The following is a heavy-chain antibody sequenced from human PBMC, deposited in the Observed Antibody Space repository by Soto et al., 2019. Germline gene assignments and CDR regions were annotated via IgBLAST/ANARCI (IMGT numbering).Heavy chain of an antibody. Sequence: SETLSLTCTVSGGSISSYYWSWIRQPPGKGLEWIGYIYYSGSTNYNPSLKSRVTISVDTSKNQFSLKLSSVTAADTAVYYCASSLYSSSWYRWFDPWGQGTLVTVSS. CDR2: IYYSGST. CDR1: GGSISSYY. J-gene: IGHJ5*02. V-gene: IGHV4-59*01. CDR3: ASSLYSSSWYRWFDP. D-gene: IGHD6-13*01.